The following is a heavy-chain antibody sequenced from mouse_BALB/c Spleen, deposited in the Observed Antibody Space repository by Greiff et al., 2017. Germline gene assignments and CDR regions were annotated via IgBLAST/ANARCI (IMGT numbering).Heavy chain of an antibody. CDR1: GFTFSSYA. J-gene: IGHJ4*01. CDR2: ISSGGSYT. CDR3: AREDYYAMDY. V-gene: IGHV5-9-4*01. Sequence: EVHLVESGGGLVKPGGSLKLSCAASGFTFSSYAMSWVRQSPEKRLEWVAEISSGGSYTYYPDTVTGRFTISRDNAKNTLYLEMSSLRSEDTAMYYCAREDYYAMDYWGQGTSVTVSS.